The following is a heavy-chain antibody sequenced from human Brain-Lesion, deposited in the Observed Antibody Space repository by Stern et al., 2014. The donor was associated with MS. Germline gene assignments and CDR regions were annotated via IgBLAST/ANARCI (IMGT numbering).Heavy chain of an antibody. CDR2: INPNTGGT. CDR3: ARDQRGITIFGVVTDYYYLGMDV. D-gene: IGHD3-3*01. Sequence: QVQLVESGAEVKKPGASVKVSCKTSGYIFTGYYIHWVRQAPGQGLEWMAWINPNTGGTKYAQTFQGRGTMSRDTSISTAYVELSSLTSDDTAVYYCARDQRGITIFGVVTDYYYLGMDVWGQGTTVTVSS. CDR1: GYIFTGYY. V-gene: IGHV1-2*02. J-gene: IGHJ6*02.